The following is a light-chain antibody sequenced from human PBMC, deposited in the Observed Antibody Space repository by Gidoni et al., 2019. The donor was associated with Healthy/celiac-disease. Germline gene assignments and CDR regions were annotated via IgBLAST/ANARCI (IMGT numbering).Light chain of an antibody. V-gene: IGKV1-8*01. Sequence: AIRITQSPSSLSASTGDAITITCRACQSISTYLAWYQQKPEKAPKLLIYAASTLQSGVPSRFSGSGSGTTFTLTISYLQSEDFATYYCQQYYGYPRTFGQXTKLEIK. CDR1: QSISTY. J-gene: IGKJ2*01. CDR3: QQYYGYPRT. CDR2: AAS.